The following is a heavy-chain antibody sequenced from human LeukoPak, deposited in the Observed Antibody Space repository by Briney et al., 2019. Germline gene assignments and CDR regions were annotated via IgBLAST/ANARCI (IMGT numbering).Heavy chain of an antibody. Sequence: ETLSLTCAVHGGSLGGYYWSWIRQAPGKGLEWVSVIYSSDNTYYADSVKARFTIPRDNSKNTVYLQMNSLRAEDTAVFYCARINPGVRYTFDIWGQGTVVTVSS. J-gene: IGHJ3*02. D-gene: IGHD3-9*01. CDR1: GGSLGGYY. CDR3: ARINPGVRYTFDI. V-gene: IGHV3-66*01. CDR2: IYSSDNT.